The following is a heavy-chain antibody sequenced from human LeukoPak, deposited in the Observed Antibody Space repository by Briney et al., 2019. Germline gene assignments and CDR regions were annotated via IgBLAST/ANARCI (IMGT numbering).Heavy chain of an antibody. Sequence: GASVKVSCKASGGTFSSYAISWVRQAPGQGLEWTGGIIPIFGTANYAQKFQGRVTITADESTSTAYMELSSLRSEDTAVYYCAVTYYYDSSGYFLDAFDIWGQGTMVTVSS. D-gene: IGHD3-22*01. J-gene: IGHJ3*02. CDR2: IIPIFGTA. CDR3: AVTYYYDSSGYFLDAFDI. V-gene: IGHV1-69*13. CDR1: GGTFSSYA.